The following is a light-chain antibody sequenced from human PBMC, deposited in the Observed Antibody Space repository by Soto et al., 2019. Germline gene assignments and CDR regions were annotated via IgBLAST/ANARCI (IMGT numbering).Light chain of an antibody. CDR3: CSYAGRSNVV. Sequence: QSALTQPASVSGSPGQSITISCTGTSGDVGTYNLVSWDQQHTGRAPKLLIFEVNKRPSGVSNRLSGSKSGNTASLAISWLQADDEADYHCCSYAGRSNVVCGGGTKLTVL. CDR2: EVN. CDR1: SGDVGTYNL. V-gene: IGLV2-23*02. J-gene: IGLJ2*01.